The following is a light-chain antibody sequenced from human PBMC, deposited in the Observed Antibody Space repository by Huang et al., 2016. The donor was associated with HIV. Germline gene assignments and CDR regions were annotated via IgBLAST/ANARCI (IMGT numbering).Light chain of an antibody. CDR3: LQLNSYPGA. Sequence: IQLTQSPSSLSASVGDRVTITCRASQDIGSYLARYQQKPGKAPNLLIYAASTLESGVPSRVSGSGSGTDFTLTINNLQPEDFATYYCLQLNSYPGAFGPGTNVDV. CDR2: AAS. J-gene: IGKJ3*01. V-gene: IGKV1-9*01. CDR1: QDIGSY.